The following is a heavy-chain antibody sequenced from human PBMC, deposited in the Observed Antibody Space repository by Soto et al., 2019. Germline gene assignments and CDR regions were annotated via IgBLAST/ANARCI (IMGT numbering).Heavy chain of an antibody. CDR3: ARGKDTAMVPDYYYGMDV. V-gene: IGHV1-69*01. CDR1: GGTFSSYA. D-gene: IGHD5-18*01. Sequence: QVQLVQSGAEVKKPGSSVKVSCKASGGTFSSYAISWVRQAPEQGLEWMGGIIPIFGTANYAQKFQGRVTITADESTSTAYMELSSLRSEDTAVYYCARGKDTAMVPDYYYGMDVWGQGTTVTVSS. J-gene: IGHJ6*02. CDR2: IIPIFGTA.